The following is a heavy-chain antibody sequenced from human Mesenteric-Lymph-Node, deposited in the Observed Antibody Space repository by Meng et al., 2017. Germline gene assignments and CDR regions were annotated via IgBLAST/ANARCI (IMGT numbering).Heavy chain of an antibody. CDR2: ISDDGTNK. CDR3: ARADHGSGSYSGDF. V-gene: IGHV3-30*04. CDR1: GFTFSGYA. J-gene: IGHJ4*02. D-gene: IGHD3-10*01. Sequence: GESLKISCAASGFTFSGYAMYWVRQAPGKGLEWVAVISDDGTNKYHADSVKGRFTISRDNSKNTLYLQMSSLRAEDTAMYYCARADHGSGSYSGDFWGQGALVTVSS.